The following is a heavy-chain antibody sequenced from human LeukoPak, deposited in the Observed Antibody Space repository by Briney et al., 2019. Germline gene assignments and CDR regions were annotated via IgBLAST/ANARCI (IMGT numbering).Heavy chain of an antibody. CDR2: IYRSGST. J-gene: IGHJ6*04. CDR3: ARVSGYSSSWGYYYGMDV. V-gene: IGHV4-4*02. CDR1: GGSISSSNW. D-gene: IGHD6-13*01. Sequence: SETLSLTCAVSGGSISSSNWWSWVRQPPGKGLEWIGEIYRSGSTNYNPSLNSRVTISVDKSKNQFSLKLSSVTAADTAVYYCARVSGYSSSWGYYYGMDVWGKGTTVTVSS.